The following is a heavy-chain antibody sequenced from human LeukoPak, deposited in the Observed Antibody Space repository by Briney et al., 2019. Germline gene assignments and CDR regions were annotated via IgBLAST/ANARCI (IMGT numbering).Heavy chain of an antibody. CDR3: TTATACSSTSCYATY. V-gene: IGHV3-15*01. CDR2: IKSETDGGTT. D-gene: IGHD2-2*01. Sequence: GGSLRLFCAASGFTFSNAWMSWVRQAPGKGLEWVGRIKSETDGGTTDYAAPVKGRFTISRDDSKNTLYLQMNSLKTEDTAVYYCTTATACSSTSCYATYWGQGTLVTVSS. J-gene: IGHJ4*02. CDR1: GFTFSNAW.